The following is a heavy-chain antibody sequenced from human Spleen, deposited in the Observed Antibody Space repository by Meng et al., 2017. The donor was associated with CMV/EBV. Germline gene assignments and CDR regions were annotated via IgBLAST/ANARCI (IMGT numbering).Heavy chain of an antibody. CDR1: GFTFSSYG. D-gene: IGHD5-24*01. V-gene: IGHV3-48*04. CDR3: ARDQFSYGMDV. Sequence: GESLKISCAASGFTFSSYGMHWVRQAPGKGLEWVSCISSSGTTIYYADSVKGRFTISRDNAKNSLYLQMNSLRAEDTAVYYCARDQFSYGMDVWGQGTTVTVSS. J-gene: IGHJ6*02. CDR2: ISSSGTTI.